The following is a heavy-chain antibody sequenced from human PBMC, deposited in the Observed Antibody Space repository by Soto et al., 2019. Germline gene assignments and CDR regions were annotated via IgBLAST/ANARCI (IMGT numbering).Heavy chain of an antibody. J-gene: IGHJ4*02. D-gene: IGHD7-27*01. CDR1: GYTFTDFG. V-gene: IGHV1-18*01. CDR2: ISAYNGNT. CDR3: ARDSGNLGNWAYFLDY. Sequence: QGQLVQSGAEVKKPGASVKVSCKASGYTFTDFGISWVRQAPGQGLEWMGRISAYNGNTNYAHKVQDRVTMTTDTSTNTAYMELRNLTPDDTAVYFCARDSGNLGNWAYFLDYWGQGTLVTVSS.